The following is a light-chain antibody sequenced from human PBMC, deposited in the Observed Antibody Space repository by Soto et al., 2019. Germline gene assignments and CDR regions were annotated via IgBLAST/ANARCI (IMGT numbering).Light chain of an antibody. J-gene: IGKJ3*01. V-gene: IGKV1-39*01. Sequence: DIQMTQSPSSLSASVGDSVTITCRASQSISTYLNWYQQKPGKAPKLLIYAASTLQTGIPSSFSASRSGTDFTLTISGLQPEDFATYYCRQSSDTGFFGPGTKVDVK. CDR1: QSISTY. CDR3: RQSSDTGF. CDR2: AAS.